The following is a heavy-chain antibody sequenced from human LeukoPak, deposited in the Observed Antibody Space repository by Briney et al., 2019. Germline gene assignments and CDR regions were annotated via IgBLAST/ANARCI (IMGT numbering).Heavy chain of an antibody. CDR3: TTGTSIVGATDAFDI. V-gene: IGHV3-15*01. CDR1: GFTFSNAW. CDR2: IKSKTDGGTT. Sequence: GGSLRLSCAASGFTFSNAWMSWVRQAPGKGLEWVGRIKSKTDGGTTDYAAPVKGRFTISRDDSKNTLYLQMNSLKTEDTAVYYCTTGTSIVGATDAFDIWGQGTMVTVSS. J-gene: IGHJ3*02. D-gene: IGHD1-26*01.